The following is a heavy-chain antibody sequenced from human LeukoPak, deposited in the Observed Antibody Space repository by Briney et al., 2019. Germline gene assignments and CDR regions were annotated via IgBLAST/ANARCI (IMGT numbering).Heavy chain of an antibody. Sequence: SETLSLTCGVSGGSFTDFYWGWIRQSPGKGLEWIGEINHSGSTNYNPSLKSRVTISVDTSKNQFSLKLSSVTAADTAVYYCARVGTQVYWGQGTLVTVSS. J-gene: IGHJ4*02. V-gene: IGHV4-34*01. CDR2: INHSGST. CDR1: GGSFTDFY. CDR3: ARVGTQVY. D-gene: IGHD7-27*01.